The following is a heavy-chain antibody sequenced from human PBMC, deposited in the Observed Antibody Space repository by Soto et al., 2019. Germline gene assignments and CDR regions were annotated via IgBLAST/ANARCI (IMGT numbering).Heavy chain of an antibody. CDR3: ARDLYYGSGSYYIFDY. CDR1: GYTFTSYG. J-gene: IGHJ4*02. D-gene: IGHD3-10*01. Sequence: ASVKVSCKASGYTFTSYGISWVRQAPGQGLEWMGWISAYNGNTNYAQKLQGRVTMTTDTSTSTAYMELRSLRSDDTAVYYCARDLYYGSGSYYIFDYWGQGTLVTVSS. CDR2: ISAYNGNT. V-gene: IGHV1-18*01.